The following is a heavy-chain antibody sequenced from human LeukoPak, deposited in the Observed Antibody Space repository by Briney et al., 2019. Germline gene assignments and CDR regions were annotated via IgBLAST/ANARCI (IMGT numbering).Heavy chain of an antibody. Sequence: ASVKVSCKASGDTFSSYYMHWVRQAPGQGLEWMGIINPSGGSTTYAQKFQGKVTMTRDTSTSTVYMELSSLRSEDTAVYYCARGGVLRFLEHLDYWGQGTLVTVSS. CDR2: INPSGGST. J-gene: IGHJ4*02. D-gene: IGHD3-3*01. CDR3: ARGGVLRFLEHLDY. V-gene: IGHV1-46*01. CDR1: GDTFSSYY.